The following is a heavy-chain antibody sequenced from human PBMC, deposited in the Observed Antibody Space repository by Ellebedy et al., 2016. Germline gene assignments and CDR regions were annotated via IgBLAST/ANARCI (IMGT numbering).Heavy chain of an antibody. CDR3: ARENIVATIYYYYYGMDV. D-gene: IGHD5-12*01. CDR1: HFPFNTYY. V-gene: IGHV3-7*03. CDR2: IKQDGSEK. J-gene: IGHJ6*02. Sequence: GGSLRLXXTASHFPFNTYYMSWVRQAPGKGLEWVANIKQDGSEKYYVDSVKGRFTISRDNAKNSLYLQMNSLRAEDTAVYYCARENIVATIYYYYYGMDVWGQGTTVTVSS.